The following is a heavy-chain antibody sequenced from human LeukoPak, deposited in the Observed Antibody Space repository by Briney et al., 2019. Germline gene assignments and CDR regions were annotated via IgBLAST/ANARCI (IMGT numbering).Heavy chain of an antibody. D-gene: IGHD3-3*01. J-gene: IGHJ4*02. V-gene: IGHV4-34*01. CDR1: GGSFSGYY. Sequence: PSETLSLTCAVYGGSFSGYYWSWIRQPPGKGLERIGEINHSGSTNYNPSLKSRVTISVDTSKNQFSLKLSSVTAADTAVYYCARAPVYGFWSGYYKNWGQGTLVTVSS. CDR3: ARAPVYGFWSGYYKN. CDR2: INHSGST.